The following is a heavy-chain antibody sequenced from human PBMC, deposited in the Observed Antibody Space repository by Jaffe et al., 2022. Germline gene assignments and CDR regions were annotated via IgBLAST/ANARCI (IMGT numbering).Heavy chain of an antibody. J-gene: IGHJ4*02. CDR1: GGSISSSSYY. CDR3: ARTGSVSGDYLPTFGY. Sequence: QLQLQESGPGLVKPSETLSLTCTVSGGSISSSSYYWGWIRQPPGKGLEWIGSIYYSGSTYYNPSLKSRVTISVDTSKNQFSLKLSSVTAADTAVYYCARTGSVSGDYLPTFGYWGQGTLVTVSS. V-gene: IGHV4-39*01. CDR2: IYYSGST. D-gene: IGHD2-21*02.